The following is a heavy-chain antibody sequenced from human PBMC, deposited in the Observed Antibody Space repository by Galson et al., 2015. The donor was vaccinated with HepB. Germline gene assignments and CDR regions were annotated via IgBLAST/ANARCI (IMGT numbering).Heavy chain of an antibody. Sequence: SLRLSCAASGFTFSSYAMHWVRQAPGKGLEWVAVISYDGSNKYYADSVKGRFTISRDNSKNTLYLQMNSLRAEDTAVYYCARGGPDIVVVPAALETNAFDIWGQGTMVTVSS. CDR2: ISYDGSNK. CDR1: GFTFSSYA. CDR3: ARGGPDIVVVPAALETNAFDI. J-gene: IGHJ3*02. V-gene: IGHV3-30-3*01. D-gene: IGHD2-2*01.